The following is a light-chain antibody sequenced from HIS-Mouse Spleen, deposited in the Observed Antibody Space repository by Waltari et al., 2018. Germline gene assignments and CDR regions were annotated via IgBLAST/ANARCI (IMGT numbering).Light chain of an antibody. V-gene: IGLV3-10*01. CDR3: YSTDRSGNHRV. Sequence: SYELTQPPSVSVSPGQTARITCPGEALPKKYAYWYQQKSGQAPLLVIYEDSKRPSGIPERFSGSSSGTMATLTISGAQVEDEADYYCYSTDRSGNHRVFGGGTKLTVL. CDR1: ALPKKY. J-gene: IGLJ2*01. CDR2: EDS.